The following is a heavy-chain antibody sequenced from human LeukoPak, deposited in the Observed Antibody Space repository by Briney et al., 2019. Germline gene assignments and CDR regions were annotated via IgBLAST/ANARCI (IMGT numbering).Heavy chain of an antibody. CDR1: GYTFTSYG. CDR3: ARVYYDFWSGHDQTNYYYMDV. V-gene: IGHV1-18*01. Sequence: GASVKVSCKASGYTFTSYGISWVRQAPGQGLEWMGWISAYNGNTNYAQKFQGRVTMTTDTSTSTAYMELRSLRSDDTAVYYCARVYYDFWSGHDQTNYYYMDVWGKGTTVTVSS. D-gene: IGHD3-3*01. CDR2: ISAYNGNT. J-gene: IGHJ6*03.